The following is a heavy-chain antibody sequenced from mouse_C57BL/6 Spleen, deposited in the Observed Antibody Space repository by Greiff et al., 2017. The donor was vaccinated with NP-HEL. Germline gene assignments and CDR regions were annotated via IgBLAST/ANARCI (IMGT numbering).Heavy chain of an antibody. V-gene: IGHV14-3*01. D-gene: IGHD3-2*02. CDR3: ARKAYMEYFGV. CDR1: GFHIKNTY. Sequence: VQLQQSVAELVRPGASVKLSCTASGFHIKNTYMHWVKQRPEQGLEWIGRIDPANGNTTYAPKFQGKATITADTSSNTAYLQLSSLTSEDTAIYYCARKAYMEYFGVWGTGTTVTVSS. J-gene: IGHJ1*03. CDR2: IDPANGNT.